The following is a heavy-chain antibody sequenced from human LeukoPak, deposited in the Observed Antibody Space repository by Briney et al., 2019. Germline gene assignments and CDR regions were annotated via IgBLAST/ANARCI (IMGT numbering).Heavy chain of an antibody. J-gene: IGHJ4*02. Sequence: ASVKVSCKASGYTFTSYGISLVRQAPGQGLELMGWISAYNGNTNYAQKVQGRVTMTTDTSTSTAYMELRSLRSDDTAIYYCARDGQDGRSDHWGQGTLVTVSS. V-gene: IGHV1-18*01. CDR2: ISAYNGNT. CDR1: GYTFTSYG. CDR3: ARDGQDGRSDH. D-gene: IGHD1-26*01.